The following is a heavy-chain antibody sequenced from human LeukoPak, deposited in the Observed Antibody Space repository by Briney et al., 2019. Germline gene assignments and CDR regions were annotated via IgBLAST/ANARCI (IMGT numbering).Heavy chain of an antibody. CDR2: IYTSGST. D-gene: IGHD3/OR15-3a*01. CDR1: GGSISSGSYY. J-gene: IGHJ4*02. V-gene: IGHV4-61*02. CDR3: ARLSQRDWFDDY. Sequence: PSQTLSLTCTVSGGSISSGSYYWSWIRQPAGKGLEWIGRIYTSGSTNYNPSLKSRVTISVDTSKNQFSLKLSSVTAADTAVYYCARLSQRDWFDDYWGQGTLVTVSS.